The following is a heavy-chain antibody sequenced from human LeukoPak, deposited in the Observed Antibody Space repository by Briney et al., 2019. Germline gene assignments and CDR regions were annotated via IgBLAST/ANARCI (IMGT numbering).Heavy chain of an antibody. CDR1: GFTFSNYV. CDR3: AKDNAYYFEY. V-gene: IGHV3-33*06. CDR2: IWYDGSNE. J-gene: IGHJ4*02. Sequence: PGRSLRLSCAASGFTFSNYVMHWVRQAPGKGLEWVAVIWYDGSNEYYADSVKDRFTISRDNSKNTLYLQMNSLRAEDTAVYYCAKDNAYYFEYWGQGTLVTVSS.